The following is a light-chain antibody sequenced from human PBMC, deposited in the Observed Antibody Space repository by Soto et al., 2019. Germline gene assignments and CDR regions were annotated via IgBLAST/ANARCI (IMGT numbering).Light chain of an antibody. J-gene: IGKJ1*01. CDR1: QSVSRW. CDR3: QQFNSKVWT. V-gene: IGKV1-5*01. CDR2: EAS. Sequence: DIQVTQSPSTLSASVGDTVTITCRASQSVSRWLNWYQQKSGKAPRLLIYEASNLEIGVPSRFSGSGSGTEFILTINSLQPADSATYYCQQFNSKVWTFGQGTKVDIK.